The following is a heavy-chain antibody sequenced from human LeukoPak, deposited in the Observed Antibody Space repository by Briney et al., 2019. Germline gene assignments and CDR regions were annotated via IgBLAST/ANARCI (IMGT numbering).Heavy chain of an antibody. CDR1: GGSISSGGYY. CDR2: IYYSGST. CDR3: AKNPRLEGWIYFDS. Sequence: SETLSPTCTVSGGSISSGGYYWSWIRQHPGKGLEWIGYIYYSGSTYYNPSLKSRVTISVDTSKNQFSLKLSSVTAADTAVYYCAKNPRLEGWIYFDSWGQGILVTVSS. J-gene: IGHJ4*02. V-gene: IGHV4-31*03. D-gene: IGHD1-1*01.